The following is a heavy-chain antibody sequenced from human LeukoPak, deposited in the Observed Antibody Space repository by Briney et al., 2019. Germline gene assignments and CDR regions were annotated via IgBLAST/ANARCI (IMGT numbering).Heavy chain of an antibody. CDR3: NVRWGPNSDY. J-gene: IGHJ4*02. CDR1: GFTFISYA. Sequence: GGSLRLSCAASGFTFISYAMSWVRQAPGKGLEWVSVITGSGGSTYYADSVKGRFTISRDNAKNTLFLHMNSLRAEDTAVYYCNVRWGPNSDYWGQGILVTVSS. D-gene: IGHD7-27*01. V-gene: IGHV3-23*01. CDR2: ITGSGGST.